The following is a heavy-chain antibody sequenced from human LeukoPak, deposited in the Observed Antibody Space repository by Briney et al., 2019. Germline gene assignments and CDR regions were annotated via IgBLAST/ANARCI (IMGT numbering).Heavy chain of an antibody. CDR1: GGSISSSSYY. Sequence: SETLSPTCTVSGGSISSSSYYWGWIRQPPGKGLEWIGSIYYSGSTYYNPSLKSRVTISVDTSKNQFSLKLSSVTAADTAVYYCARNPGATSTFDYWGQGTLVTVSS. V-gene: IGHV4-39*07. D-gene: IGHD4/OR15-4a*01. CDR2: IYYSGST. J-gene: IGHJ4*02. CDR3: ARNPGATSTFDY.